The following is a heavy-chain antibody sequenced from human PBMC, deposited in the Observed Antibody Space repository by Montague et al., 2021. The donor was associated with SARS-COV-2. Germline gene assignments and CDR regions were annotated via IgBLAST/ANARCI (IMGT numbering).Heavy chain of an antibody. J-gene: IGHJ4*02. D-gene: IGHD2/OR15-2a*01. CDR2: IGAGVPST. Sequence: SLRLSCAASGFTFSTYPMHWVRQAPGKGLEWVSSIGAGVPSTFYADSVKGRFTVSRDNSKNTLYLQMNSLRAEDTAVYYCASSYIPNKYYEVYWGQGTLVTVSS. CDR3: ASSYIPNKYYEVY. CDR1: GFTFSTYP. V-gene: IGHV3-23*01.